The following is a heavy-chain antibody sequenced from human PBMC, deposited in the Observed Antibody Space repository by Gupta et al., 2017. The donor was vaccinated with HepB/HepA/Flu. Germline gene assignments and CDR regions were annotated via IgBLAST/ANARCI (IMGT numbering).Heavy chain of an antibody. D-gene: IGHD3-10*01. CDR3: ARVGGSGSYYRT. CDR1: GFTVGSNY. V-gene: IGHV3-66*01. J-gene: IGHJ4*02. CDR2: INSGGST. Sequence: EVQLVESGGGLVQPGGSLRLSCAASGFTVGSNYMPWVRQAPGKGLEWGSLINSGGSTYYTGSVEGRFTISRDSYKNTLYLQMNSLEAEDTAVYYCARVGGSGSYYRTWGQGILVTVSS.